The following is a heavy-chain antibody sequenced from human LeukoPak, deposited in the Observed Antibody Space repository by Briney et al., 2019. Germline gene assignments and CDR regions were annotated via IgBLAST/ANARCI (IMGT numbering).Heavy chain of an antibody. CDR3: ARASGGATFPLLGWAMDAFDI. D-gene: IGHD2/OR15-2a*01. J-gene: IGHJ3*02. Sequence: ASVKVSCKASGYTFTSYAMHWVRQAPGQRLEWMGWINAGNGNTKYSQKFQGRVTITRDTSASTAYMELSSLRSEDTAVYYCARASGGATFPLLGWAMDAFDIWGQGTMVTVSS. CDR2: INAGNGNT. V-gene: IGHV1-3*01. CDR1: GYTFTSYA.